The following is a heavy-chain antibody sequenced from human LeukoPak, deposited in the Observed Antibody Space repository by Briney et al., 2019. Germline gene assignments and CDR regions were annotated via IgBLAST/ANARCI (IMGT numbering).Heavy chain of an antibody. Sequence: AASVTVSCKASGYTFTIYDINWVRQATGQGLEWMGWMNPNSGNTGYAQKFQGRVTITRNTSISTAYMELSSLRSEDTAVYYCARGEGGRWSPYYYMDVWGKGTTVTVSS. CDR2: MNPNSGNT. J-gene: IGHJ6*03. D-gene: IGHD4-23*01. CDR1: GYTFTIYD. V-gene: IGHV1-8*03. CDR3: ARGEGGRWSPYYYMDV.